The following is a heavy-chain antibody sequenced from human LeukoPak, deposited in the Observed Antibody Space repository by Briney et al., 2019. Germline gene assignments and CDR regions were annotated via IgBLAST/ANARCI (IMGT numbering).Heavy chain of an antibody. CDR3: AKGGSTRPWSFDI. Sequence: ASVKVSCKASGYSLINYGISWVRQAPGQGLEWMGWISLKNGNTNSAQKLQGRVTMTTDTSTSTAYMELMSLRSDGTAVYYCAKGGSTRPWSFDIWGQGTMVTVSS. CDR1: GYSLINYG. D-gene: IGHD2-2*01. J-gene: IGHJ3*02. V-gene: IGHV1-18*01. CDR2: ISLKNGNT.